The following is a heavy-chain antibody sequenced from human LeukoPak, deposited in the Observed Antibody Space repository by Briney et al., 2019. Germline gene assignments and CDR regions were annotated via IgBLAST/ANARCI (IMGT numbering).Heavy chain of an antibody. CDR2: IYYSGST. CDR3: ARFAGSDSYGSDYFDY. D-gene: IGHD5-18*01. V-gene: IGHV4-39*01. J-gene: IGHJ4*02. CDR1: GGSISSSSYY. Sequence: SETLSLTCTVSGGSISSSSYYWGWIRQPPGKGLEWIGSIYYSGSTYYNPSLKSRVTISVDTSKNQFSLKLSSVTASDTAVYYCARFAGSDSYGSDYFDYWGQGTLVTVSS.